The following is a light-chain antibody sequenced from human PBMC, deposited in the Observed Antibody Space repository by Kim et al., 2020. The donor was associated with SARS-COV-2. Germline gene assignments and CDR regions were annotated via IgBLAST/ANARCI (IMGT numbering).Light chain of an antibody. CDR1: RGSIADNY. CDR3: QSYDRSNVV. CDR2: EDN. J-gene: IGLJ2*01. Sequence: GKTVSISGTRRRGSIADNYVQWYQQRPGSAPTPVIYEDNQRPSGVPDRFSGSIDSSSNSASLTISGLKTEDEADYYCQSYDRSNVVFGGGTQLTVL. V-gene: IGLV6-57*03.